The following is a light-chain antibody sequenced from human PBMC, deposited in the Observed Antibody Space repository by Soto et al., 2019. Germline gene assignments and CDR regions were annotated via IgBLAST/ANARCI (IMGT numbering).Light chain of an antibody. J-gene: IGKJ5*01. V-gene: IGKV1-5*03. CDR2: KAS. CDR3: QQHDSLPIT. Sequence: DIQITQSHSTLSASVGDRVTITCRASQTISSWLAWYQQKPGKAPKLLIYKASTLQSGVPSRFSGSGSGTEFTLTISSLQPDDFALYYCQQHDSLPITFGQGTRLEIK. CDR1: QTISSW.